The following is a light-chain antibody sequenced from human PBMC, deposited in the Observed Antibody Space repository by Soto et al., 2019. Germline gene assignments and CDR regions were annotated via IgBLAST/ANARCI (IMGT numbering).Light chain of an antibody. CDR2: DAS. Sequence: DIQMTQSPSTLSASVGDRVTITCRASQSISSWLAWYQQKPGKAPKLLIYDASSLESGVPPRFSGSGSGTEFTLAITSLQPDAVAPYYGQQYNSYSPYTFGQGTKLEIK. CDR1: QSISSW. CDR3: QQYNSYSPYT. V-gene: IGKV1-5*01. J-gene: IGKJ2*01.